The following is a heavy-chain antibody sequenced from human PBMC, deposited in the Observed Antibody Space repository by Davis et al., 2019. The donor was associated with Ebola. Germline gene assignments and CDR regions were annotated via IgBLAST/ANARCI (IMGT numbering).Heavy chain of an antibody. D-gene: IGHD6-13*01. J-gene: IGHJ1*01. CDR2: IYWDDDK. CDR1: GFSLSTSGVG. Sequence: SGPTLVKPTQTLTLTCTFSGFSLSTSGVGVGWIRQPPGKALEWLALIYWDDDKRYSPSLKSRLTITKDTSKNQVVLTMTNMDPVDTATYYCAHRGGGVEQQGAEYFQHWGQGTLVTVSS. V-gene: IGHV2-5*02. CDR3: AHRGGGVEQQGAEYFQH.